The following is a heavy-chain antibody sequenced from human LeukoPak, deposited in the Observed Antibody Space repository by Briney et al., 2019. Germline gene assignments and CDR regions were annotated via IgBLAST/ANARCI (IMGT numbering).Heavy chain of an antibody. CDR1: GGTFSSYA. CDR2: IIPIFGTA. CDR3: ARDNYAGANWFDP. D-gene: IGHD1-7*01. J-gene: IGHJ5*02. Sequence: ASVKVSCKASGGTFSSYAISWVRQAPGQGLEWMGGIIPIFGTANYAQKFQGRVTITTDESTSTAFMELSSLRSEDTAVYYCARDNYAGANWFDPWGQGTLVTVSS. V-gene: IGHV1-69*05.